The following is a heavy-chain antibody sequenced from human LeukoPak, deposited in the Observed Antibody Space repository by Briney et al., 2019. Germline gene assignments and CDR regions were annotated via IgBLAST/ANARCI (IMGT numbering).Heavy chain of an antibody. CDR2: ISADSATT. J-gene: IGHJ4*02. V-gene: IGHV3-23*01. D-gene: IGHD5-18*01. Sequence: RAGGSLRLSCAASGFNFGSYSMTWVRQAPGKGLEWVSVISADSATTFYADSVKGRFTISRDNAKNTVFLQMNSLRAEDTAVYYCAKDRGYSYGYFDYWGQGTLVTVSS. CDR3: AKDRGYSYGYFDY. CDR1: GFNFGSYS.